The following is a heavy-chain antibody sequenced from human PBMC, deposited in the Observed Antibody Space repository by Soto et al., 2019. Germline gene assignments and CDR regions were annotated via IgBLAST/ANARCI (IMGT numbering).Heavy chain of an antibody. CDR2: INPSGGST. CDR1: RYTFTKFD. Sequence: SGKFSFKASRYTFTKFDIHWLRQAPGQGLEWMGIINPSGGSTTYPQKFQGRVTMTRDTSTSTVHMELITLRSEDTAVYYCARSQVGRPLDVWGPGTTVTVSS. J-gene: IGHJ6*02. D-gene: IGHD1-26*01. CDR3: ARSQVGRPLDV. V-gene: IGHV1-46*01.